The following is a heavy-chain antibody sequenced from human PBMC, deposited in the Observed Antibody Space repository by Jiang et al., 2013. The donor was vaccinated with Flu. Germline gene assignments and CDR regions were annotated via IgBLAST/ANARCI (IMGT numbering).Heavy chain of an antibody. CDR3: VRENYDIHYFHY. J-gene: IGHJ4*02. V-gene: IGHV4-30-4*08. Sequence: GLVKPSQTLTLTCTVSGASISDVHDYWTWIRQPPGKGLEWIGYVYDSGSTYYNPSLKSRVTISLDTSKNQFSLKLSSVTAADTAVYFCVRENYDIHYFHYWGQGTPVAVSS. D-gene: IGHD3-9*01. CDR2: VYDSGST. CDR1: GASISDVHDY.